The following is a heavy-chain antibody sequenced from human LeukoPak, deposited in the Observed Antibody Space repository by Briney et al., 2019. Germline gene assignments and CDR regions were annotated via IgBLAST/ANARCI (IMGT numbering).Heavy chain of an antibody. CDR3: ARHGSDDDDSSVYYYRYFQH. J-gene: IGHJ1*01. D-gene: IGHD3-22*01. CDR1: GGSISSYH. Sequence: PSETLSLTCTGSGGSISSYHWSWIRQPPGKGLEWIGYIYYSGSTNYNPSLKSRVTISVDTSKNQFSLKLSSVTAADTAVYYCARHGSDDDDSSVYYYRYFQHWGQGTLVTVSS. CDR2: IYYSGST. V-gene: IGHV4-59*08.